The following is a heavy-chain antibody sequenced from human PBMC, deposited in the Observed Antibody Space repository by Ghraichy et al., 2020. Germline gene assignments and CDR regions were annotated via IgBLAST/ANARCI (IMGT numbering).Heavy chain of an antibody. CDR3: ARLGDSEAFDI. J-gene: IGHJ3*02. V-gene: IGHV4-4*09. CDR1: GGSTSNYY. CDR2: IFTSGST. Sequence: TLSLTCTVSGGSTSNYYWNWIRQSLGQGLEWIGYIFTSGSTNYNPALKSRVAMAVDTSKNQFSLTLNSVTAADSAIYFCARLGDSEAFDIWGQGTVVTVSS. D-gene: IGHD2-21*02.